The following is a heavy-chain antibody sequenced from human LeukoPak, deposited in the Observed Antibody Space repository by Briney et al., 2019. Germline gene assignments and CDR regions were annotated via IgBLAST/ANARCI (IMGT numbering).Heavy chain of an antibody. CDR1: GFTFSSYW. Sequence: EAGGSLRLSCAASGFTFSSYWMNWARQAPGKGVEWGASINHNGNVNYYVDSVKGRFTISRDNAKNSLYLQMSNLRAEATAAFFCPRGGGLDVWGQGATVTVSS. J-gene: IGHJ6*02. CDR2: INHNGNVN. D-gene: IGHD3-16*01. V-gene: IGHV3-7*03. CDR3: PRGGGLDV.